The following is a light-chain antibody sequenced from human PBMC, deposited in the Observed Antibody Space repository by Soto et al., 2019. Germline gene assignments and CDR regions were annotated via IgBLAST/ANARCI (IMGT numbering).Light chain of an antibody. CDR1: SSDVGAYGY. CDR2: DVT. J-gene: IGLJ1*01. CDR3: CSYTSTRTYV. V-gene: IGLV2-14*03. Sequence: QSVLTQPASVSGSPGQSIAISCTGTSSDVGAYGYVSWYQQHPGKAPKLMIYDVTNRPSGVSDRFSGSKSGNTASLTISGLQAEDEADYYCCSYTSTRTYVFGTGTKVTV.